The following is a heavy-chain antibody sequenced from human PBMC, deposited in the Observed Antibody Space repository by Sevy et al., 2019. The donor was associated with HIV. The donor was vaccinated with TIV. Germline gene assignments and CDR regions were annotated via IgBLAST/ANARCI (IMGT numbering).Heavy chain of an antibody. CDR2: IRSKDYGGAT. CDR3: TRGYYYDSSGYSDY. Sequence: GGSLRLSCTGSGFTFGDYAMSWFRQAPGMGLEWVGFIRSKDYGGATEYAASVKGNLTISRDDSKSIADLQMNSLKTEDTAVYYCTRGYYYDSSGYSDYWGQGTLVTVSS. D-gene: IGHD3-22*01. J-gene: IGHJ4*02. V-gene: IGHV3-49*03. CDR1: GFTFGDYA.